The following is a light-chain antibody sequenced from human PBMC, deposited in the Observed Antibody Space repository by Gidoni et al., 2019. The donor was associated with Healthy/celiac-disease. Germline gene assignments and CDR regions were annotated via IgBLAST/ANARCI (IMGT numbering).Light chain of an antibody. J-gene: IGLJ1*01. CDR3: CSYAGSYTWV. CDR1: SSDVGGYNY. Sequence: QSALTQPRSVSGSPGQSVTISCTGTSSDVGGYNYVSWYQQHPGEAPKLMIYDVSERPSGVPDRFSGSKSGNTASLTISGLQAEDEADYYCCSYAGSYTWVFGTGTKVTVL. V-gene: IGLV2-11*01. CDR2: DVS.